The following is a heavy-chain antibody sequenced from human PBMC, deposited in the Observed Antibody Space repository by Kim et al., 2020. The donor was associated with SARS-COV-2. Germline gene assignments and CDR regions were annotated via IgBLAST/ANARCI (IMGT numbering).Heavy chain of an antibody. CDR2: INPSGGST. CDR1: GYTFTSYY. V-gene: IGHV1-46*01. Sequence: ASVKVSCKASGYTFTSYYMHWVRQAPGQGLEWMGIINPSGGSTSYAQKFQGRVTMTRDTSTSTVYMELSSLRSEDTAVYYCARDLAVRGGAPFRYYYYGMDGWGQGTTVTVAS. J-gene: IGHJ6*02. CDR3: ARDLAVRGGAPFRYYYYGMDG. D-gene: IGHD3-10*01.